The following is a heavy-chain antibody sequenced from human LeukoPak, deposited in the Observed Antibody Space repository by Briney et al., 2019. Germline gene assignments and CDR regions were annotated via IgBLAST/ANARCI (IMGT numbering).Heavy chain of an antibody. J-gene: IGHJ3*02. CDR3: ASFYGGNSADAFDI. CDR2: IYYSGST. CDR1: GGSISSYY. D-gene: IGHD4-23*01. Sequence: SETLSLTCTVSGGSISSYYWSWIRQPPGKGLEWIGYIYYSGSTNYNPSLKSRVTIPVDTSKNQFSLKLSSVTAADTAVYYCASFYGGNSADAFDIWGQGTMVTVSS. V-gene: IGHV4-59*08.